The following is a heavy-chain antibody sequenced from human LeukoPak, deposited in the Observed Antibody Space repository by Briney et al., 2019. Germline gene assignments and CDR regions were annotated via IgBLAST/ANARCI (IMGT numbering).Heavy chain of an antibody. D-gene: IGHD6-13*01. V-gene: IGHV1-8*03. J-gene: IGHJ6*03. Sequence: ASVKVSCKASGYTFTSYDNNWVRQATGQGLEWMGWMNPNSGNTGYAQKFQGRVTITRNTSISTAYMELSSLRSEDTAVYYCAREHPGSWYVGYYYYMDVWGKGTTVTVSS. CDR1: GYTFTSYD. CDR2: MNPNSGNT. CDR3: AREHPGSWYVGYYYYMDV.